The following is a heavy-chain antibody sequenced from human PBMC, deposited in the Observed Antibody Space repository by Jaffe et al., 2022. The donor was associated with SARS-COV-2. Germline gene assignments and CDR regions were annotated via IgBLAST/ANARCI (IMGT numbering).Heavy chain of an antibody. Sequence: QVQLVESGGGVVQPGRSLRLSCAASGFTFSSYAMHWVRQAPGKGLEWVAVISYDGSNKYYADSVKGRFTISRDNSKNTLYLQMNSLRAEDTAVYYCARECSGGSCYSGYDYWGQGTLVTVSS. CDR3: ARECSGGSCYSGYDY. CDR1: GFTFSSYA. J-gene: IGHJ4*02. V-gene: IGHV3-30-3*01. D-gene: IGHD2-15*01. CDR2: ISYDGSNK.